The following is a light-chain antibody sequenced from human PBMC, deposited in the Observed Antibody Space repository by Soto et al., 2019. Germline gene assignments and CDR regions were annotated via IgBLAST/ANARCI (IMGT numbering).Light chain of an antibody. CDR3: QQLNSYPFT. CDR2: GAS. V-gene: IGKV3-20*01. J-gene: IGKJ3*01. Sequence: EIVLTQSPGTLSLSPGERATLSCRASQSVSSSYLAWYQQKPGQAPRLLIYGASSRATGIPDRFSGSGSETEFTLTISSLQPEDSATYYCQQLNSYPFTFGPGTKVTLK. CDR1: QSVSSSY.